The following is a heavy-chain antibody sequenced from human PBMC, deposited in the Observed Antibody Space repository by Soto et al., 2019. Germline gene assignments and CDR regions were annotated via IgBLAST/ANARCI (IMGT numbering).Heavy chain of an antibody. CDR3: ANAPFINILTGYNYYYYYGMDV. J-gene: IGHJ6*02. D-gene: IGHD3-9*01. Sequence: PGGSLRLSCAASGFTFSSYAMTWVRQAPWKGLEWVSAISGSGATTYYADSVKGRFTISRDDSKNTLYLQMNSLRAEDTALYYCANAPFINILTGYNYYYYYGMDVWGQGTTVTVSS. V-gene: IGHV3-23*01. CDR2: ISGSGATT. CDR1: GFTFSSYA.